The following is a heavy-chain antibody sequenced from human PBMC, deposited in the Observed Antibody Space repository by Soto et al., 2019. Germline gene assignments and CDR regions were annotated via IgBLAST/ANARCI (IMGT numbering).Heavy chain of an antibody. CDR1: GYTFTSYG. Sequence: QVELVQCVAEVKKPGASVKVSCKASGYTFTSYGISWVRQAPGQGLEWMGWISAYNGNTNYAQKLQGRVTMTTDTSTSTAYMELRSLRSDDTAVYYCVVAAQPYYFDYWGQGTLVTVSS. CDR2: ISAYNGNT. J-gene: IGHJ4*02. D-gene: IGHD2-15*01. CDR3: VVAAQPYYFDY. V-gene: IGHV1-18*01.